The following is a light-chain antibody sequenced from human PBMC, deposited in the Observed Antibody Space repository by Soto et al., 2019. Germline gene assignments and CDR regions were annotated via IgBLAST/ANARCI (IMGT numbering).Light chain of an antibody. CDR1: QSIRHY. V-gene: IGKV1-5*01. CDR3: QHHNSYSQT. J-gene: IGKJ1*01. CDR2: GAS. Sequence: IQMTQSPPTLSASVGDRFTITCRASQSIRHYLAWYQQMPGKAPKLLIYGASTLQSGVPSRFSGSGSGTEFTLTISSLQPDDFGTYFCQHHNSYSQTFGQGTKVDIK.